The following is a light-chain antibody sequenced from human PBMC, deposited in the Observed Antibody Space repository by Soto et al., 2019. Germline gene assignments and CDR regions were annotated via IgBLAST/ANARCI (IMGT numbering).Light chain of an antibody. V-gene: IGKV2-30*01. J-gene: IGKJ1*01. Sequence: DVVMTQSPLSLPVTLGQPASISCRSSQSLVYSDGNAYLSWFQQRPGQSPRRLIYRTSNRDSGVPDRFRGSGSGSDFTLKINRVEAEDVRVYYCMQGTHWPPTFGRGTKVEIK. CDR2: RTS. CDR3: MQGTHWPPT. CDR1: QSLVYSDGNAY.